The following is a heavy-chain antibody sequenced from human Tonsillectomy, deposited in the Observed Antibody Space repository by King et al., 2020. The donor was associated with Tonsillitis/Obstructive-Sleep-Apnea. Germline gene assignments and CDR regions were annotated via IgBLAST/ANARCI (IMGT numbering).Heavy chain of an antibody. CDR2: ISHTGST. V-gene: IGHV4-34*01. Sequence: VQLQQWAAGLLKPSETLSLTCGVYGGSFSGYYWTCIRQPPGEGLEWIGEISHTGSTNYNPSLKSRVTISVDTHKNLLSLKLNSVTAADTAVYYCARDNGGVSAFDIWGQGTMVTVSS. CDR3: ARDNGGVSAFDI. D-gene: IGHD2-8*02. J-gene: IGHJ3*02. CDR1: GGSFSGYY.